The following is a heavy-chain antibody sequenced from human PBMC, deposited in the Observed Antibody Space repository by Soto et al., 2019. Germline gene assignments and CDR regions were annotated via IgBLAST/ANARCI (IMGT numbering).Heavy chain of an antibody. CDR2: LSYGGGTT. CDR1: EFTFSNYA. J-gene: IGHJ4*02. CDR3: AKNPGYYYDSTGYHFDY. Sequence: EVQLLESGGGLVQPGGSLRLSCAASEFTFSNYAMSWVRQAPGKGLEWVSALSYGGGTTYYADSVKGRFTISRDNSKNTLYLQMNSLRAEDTAVYYCAKNPGYYYDSTGYHFDYWGQGTLVTVSS. D-gene: IGHD3-22*01. V-gene: IGHV3-23*01.